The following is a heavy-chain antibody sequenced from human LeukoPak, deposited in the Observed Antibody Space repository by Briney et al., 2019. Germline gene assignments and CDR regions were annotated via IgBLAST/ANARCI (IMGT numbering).Heavy chain of an antibody. V-gene: IGHV4-39*07. CDR1: GGSISSSSYY. CDR2: IYYSGST. D-gene: IGHD1-26*01. CDR3: ARTLVGATIWFDY. J-gene: IGHJ4*02. Sequence: SETLSLTCTVSGGSISSSSYYWGWIRQPPGKGLEGIGSIYYSGSTYYNPSLKSRVTISVDTSKNQFSLKLSSVTAADTAVYYCARTLVGATIWFDYWGQGTLVTVSS.